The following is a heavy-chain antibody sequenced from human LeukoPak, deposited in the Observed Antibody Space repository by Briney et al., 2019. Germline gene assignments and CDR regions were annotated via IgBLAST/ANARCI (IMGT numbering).Heavy chain of an antibody. D-gene: IGHD5-24*01. CDR2: IYHSGST. CDR1: GGSISIGGYS. J-gene: IGHJ4*02. Sequence: PSETLSLTCAVSGGSISIGGYSWSWIRQPPGKGLEWIGYIYHSGSTYYNPSLKSRVTISVDRSKNQFSLKLSSVTAADTAVYYCARGEMATTIWLYWGQGTLVTVSS. V-gene: IGHV4-30-2*01. CDR3: ARGEMATTIWLY.